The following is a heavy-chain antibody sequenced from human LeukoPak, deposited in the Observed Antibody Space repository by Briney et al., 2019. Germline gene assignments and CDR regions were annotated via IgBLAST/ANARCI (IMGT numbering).Heavy chain of an antibody. CDR2: ISSSSSTI. J-gene: IGHJ4*02. D-gene: IGHD3-22*01. CDR1: GFTFSSYS. V-gene: IGHV3-48*01. Sequence: GGSLRLSCAASGFTFSSYSMNWVRQAPGKGLEWVSSISSSSSTIYYADSVKGRFTISRDNAKNSLYLQMNSLRAEDTAVYYCARAMPYYYDSSAVDYWGQGTLVTVSS. CDR3: ARAMPYYYDSSAVDY.